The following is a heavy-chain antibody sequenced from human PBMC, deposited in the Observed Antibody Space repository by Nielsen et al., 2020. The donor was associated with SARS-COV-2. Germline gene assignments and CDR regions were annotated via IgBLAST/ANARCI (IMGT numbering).Heavy chain of an antibody. D-gene: IGHD3-22*01. CDR1: GYSFTSYW. Sequence: KVSCKGSGYSFTSYWISWVRQMPGKGLEWMGRIDPSDSYTNYSPSFQGHVTISADKSISTAYLQWSSLKASDTAMYYCARHYEYDSSGYPFGYWGQGTLVTVSS. V-gene: IGHV5-10-1*01. J-gene: IGHJ4*02. CDR2: IDPSDSYT. CDR3: ARHYEYDSSGYPFGY.